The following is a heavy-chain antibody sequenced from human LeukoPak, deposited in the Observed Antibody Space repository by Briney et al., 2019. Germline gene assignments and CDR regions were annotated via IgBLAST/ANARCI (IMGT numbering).Heavy chain of an antibody. Sequence: GSSVKVSCKASGGTFSSYAISWVRQAPGQGLEWMGRIIPILGIANYAQKFQGRVTITADKSTSTAYMELSSLRSEDTAVYYCAREPPYCSGGSCYFDYWGQGTLVTVSS. D-gene: IGHD2-15*01. V-gene: IGHV1-69*04. J-gene: IGHJ4*02. CDR3: AREPPYCSGGSCYFDY. CDR2: IIPILGIA. CDR1: GGTFSSYA.